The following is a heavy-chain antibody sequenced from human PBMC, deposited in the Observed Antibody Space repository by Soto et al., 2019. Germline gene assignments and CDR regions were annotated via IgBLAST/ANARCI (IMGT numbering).Heavy chain of an antibody. D-gene: IGHD2-15*01. CDR1: AYNFTNFD. V-gene: IGHV1-8*01. J-gene: IGHJ4*01. CDR2: MNPSSGET. Sequence: ASVKVSCKTSAYNFTNFDINWVRQAPGRGLVWMGWMNPSSGETGSAQNFQGRVTMTRDISTRTFFMQLTSLRSEDTAIYYCARLAEYCNGIKCYSNFDFWGRGTQVTVSS. CDR3: ARLAEYCNGIKCYSNFDF.